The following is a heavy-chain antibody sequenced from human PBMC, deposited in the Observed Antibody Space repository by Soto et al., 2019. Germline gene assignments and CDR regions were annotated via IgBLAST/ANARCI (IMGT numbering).Heavy chain of an antibody. D-gene: IGHD3-10*01. CDR2: IIPVTDTP. Sequence: SVKVSCKVSGGTFSSHAINWLRQAPGQGLEWMGVIIPVTDTPNNAEKFQGRVTITADKSTTTVYMELSSLTFDDTAVYFCARGNKGPGHYGPGSQGWYGPWGQGTLVTVSS. CDR1: GGTFSSHA. CDR3: ARGNKGPGHYGPGSQGWYGP. V-gene: IGHV1-69*06. J-gene: IGHJ5*02.